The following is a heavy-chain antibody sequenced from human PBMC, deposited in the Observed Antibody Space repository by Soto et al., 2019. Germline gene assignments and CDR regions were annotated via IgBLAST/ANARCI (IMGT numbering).Heavy chain of an antibody. CDR3: AREDLKWELLPPFDY. J-gene: IGHJ4*02. V-gene: IGHV3-30-3*01. CDR2: ISYDGSNK. Sequence: QVPLVESGGGVVQPGRSLRLSCAASGFTFSSYAMHWVRQAPGKGLEWVAVISYDGSNKYYADSVKGRFTISRDNSKNTLYLQMNSLRAEDTAVYYCAREDLKWELLPPFDYWGQGTLVTVSS. D-gene: IGHD1-26*01. CDR1: GFTFSSYA.